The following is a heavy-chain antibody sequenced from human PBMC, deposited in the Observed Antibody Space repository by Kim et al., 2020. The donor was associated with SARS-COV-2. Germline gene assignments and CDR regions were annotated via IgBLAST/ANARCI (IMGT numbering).Heavy chain of an antibody. CDR1: GFTVSSNY. V-gene: IGHV3-53*01. J-gene: IGHJ6*02. D-gene: IGHD3-10*01. CDR2: IYSGGST. Sequence: GGSLRLSCAASGFTVSSNYMSWVRQAPGKGLEWVSVIYSGGSTYYADSVKGRFTISRDNSKNTLYLQMNSLRAEDTAVYYCASTFNVGSGSGYYGMDVWGQGTTVTVSS. CDR3: ASTFNVGSGSGYYGMDV.